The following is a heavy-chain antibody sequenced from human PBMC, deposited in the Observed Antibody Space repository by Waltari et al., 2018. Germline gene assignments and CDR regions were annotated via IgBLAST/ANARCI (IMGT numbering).Heavy chain of an antibody. D-gene: IGHD5-12*01. CDR1: GYSISSGYY. J-gene: IGHJ4*02. CDR2: IYHSGST. Sequence: QVQLQESGPGLVKPSETLSLTCAVSGYSISSGYYWGWIRQPPGKGMAWIGSIYHSGSTDYNPSLKSRVTISVDTSKNQFSLKLSSVTAADTAVYYCATLIDIVATLFDYWGQGTLVTVSS. V-gene: IGHV4-38-2*01. CDR3: ATLIDIVATLFDY.